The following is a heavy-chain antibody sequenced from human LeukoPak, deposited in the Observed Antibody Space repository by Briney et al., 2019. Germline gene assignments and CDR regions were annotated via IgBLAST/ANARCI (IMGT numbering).Heavy chain of an antibody. CDR1: GFTFGSYG. CDR2: IWHDGSKQ. CDR3: ARLIGWSRFDP. Sequence: GGSLRLSCAASGFTFGSYGMHWVRQAPGKGLEWVALIWHDGSKQYYADSVKGRFTISRDNSKNTLHLQMNSLRAEDTAVFYCARLIGWSRFDPWGQGALVTVSS. D-gene: IGHD6-19*01. J-gene: IGHJ5*02. V-gene: IGHV3-33*01.